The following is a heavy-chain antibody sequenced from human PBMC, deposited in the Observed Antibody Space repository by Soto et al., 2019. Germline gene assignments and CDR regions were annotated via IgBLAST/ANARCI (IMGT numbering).Heavy chain of an antibody. J-gene: IGHJ6*03. CDR1: GFTFSNYW. V-gene: IGHV3-74*02. CDR2: INSDGSVS. CDR3: ARGDCVGGTCYSLAGSFYYDMDA. D-gene: IGHD2-15*01. Sequence: EVQLVESGGGLVQPEGSLRLSCAASGFTFSNYWMYWVRQAPGKGLEWVSRINSDGSVSSYADSVKGRLTISRDNVKNTLYLQMDSLRAEDTAVYYCARGDCVGGTCYSLAGSFYYDMDAWGKGTTVTVFS.